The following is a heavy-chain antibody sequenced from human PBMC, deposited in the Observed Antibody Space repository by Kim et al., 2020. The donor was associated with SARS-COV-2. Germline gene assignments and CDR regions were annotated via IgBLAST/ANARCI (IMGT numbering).Heavy chain of an antibody. D-gene: IGHD1-26*01. CDR1: GFTFSSYA. CDR3: AKGQDDSGLGNYGMDV. CDR2: ISGSGGST. J-gene: IGHJ6*02. Sequence: GGSLRLSCAASGFTFSSYAMSWVRQAPGKGLEWVSAISGSGGSTYYADSVKGRFTISRDNSKNTLYLQMNSLRAEDTAVYYCAKGQDDSGLGNYGMDVWGQGTTVTVSS. V-gene: IGHV3-23*01.